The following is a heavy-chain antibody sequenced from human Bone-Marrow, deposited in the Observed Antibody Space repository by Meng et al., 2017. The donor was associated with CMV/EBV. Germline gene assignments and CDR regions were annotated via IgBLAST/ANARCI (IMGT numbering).Heavy chain of an antibody. D-gene: IGHD3-10*01. Sequence: SCKASGGTFSSYAMHWVRQAPGKGLEWVAVISYDGSNKYYADSVKGRFTISRDNSKNTLYLQMNSLRAEDTAVYYCARVPRGSARISYYYGMDVWGQGTTVTVSS. V-gene: IGHV3-30-3*01. CDR3: ARVPRGSARISYYYGMDV. CDR1: GGTFSSYA. J-gene: IGHJ6*02. CDR2: ISYDGSNK.